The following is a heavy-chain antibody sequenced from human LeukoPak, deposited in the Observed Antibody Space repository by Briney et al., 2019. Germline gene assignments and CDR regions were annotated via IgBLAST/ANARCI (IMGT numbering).Heavy chain of an antibody. CDR1: GGSIDSRSYY. V-gene: IGHV4-39*01. J-gene: IGHJ4*02. CDR3: ARRSEFDNTHYHYFDY. Sequence: SETLSLTCTVSGGSIDSRSYYWDWIRQAPGKGLEWIGAIYHSGSTEYNPSLKSRVAIFVDTSKNQFSLILHSVAAADTAVYYCARRSEFDNTHYHYFDYWGQGALVTVSS. D-gene: IGHD2-15*01. CDR2: IYHSGST.